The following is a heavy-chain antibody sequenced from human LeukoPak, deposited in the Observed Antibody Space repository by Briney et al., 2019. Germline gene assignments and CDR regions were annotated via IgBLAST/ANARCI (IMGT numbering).Heavy chain of an antibody. D-gene: IGHD1-26*01. CDR3: ATREWGSRVGQ. CDR1: GVSISSTNW. CDR2: VYRRGST. V-gene: IGHV4-4*02. Sequence: PSGTLSLTCAVSGVSISSTNWWYWVRQTPEKGLEWIGEVYRRGSTNYNPSLKSRVTISVDTSKSQFSLKLTSVTAVDTAVYYCATREWGSRVGQWGQGTLVTVSS. J-gene: IGHJ4*02.